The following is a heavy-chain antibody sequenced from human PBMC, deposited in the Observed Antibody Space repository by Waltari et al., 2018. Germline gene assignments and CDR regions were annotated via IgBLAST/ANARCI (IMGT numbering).Heavy chain of an antibody. J-gene: IGHJ5*02. D-gene: IGHD1-1*01. V-gene: IGHV4-59*01. Sequence: QVHLQESGPGLVKPSETLSLTCRVSGVSIRDSPWSWIRQPPGKGLGWIGYVYASGTSSYNPSLGSRVTMSVDTSKSQFSLRLTSVTAADTAVYFCARDSPISDGHNWSAQRYNWFDPWGQGTLVTVSS. CDR3: ARDSPISDGHNWSAQRYNWFDP. CDR1: GVSIRDSP. CDR2: VYASGTS.